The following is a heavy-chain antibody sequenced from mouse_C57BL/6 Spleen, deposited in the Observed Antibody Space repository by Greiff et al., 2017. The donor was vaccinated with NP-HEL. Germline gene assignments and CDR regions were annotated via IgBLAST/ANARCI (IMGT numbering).Heavy chain of an antibody. CDR1: GYTFTSYD. J-gene: IGHJ2*01. V-gene: IGHV1-85*01. CDR2: IYPRDGST. Sequence: VQGVESGPELVKPGASVKLSCKASGYTFTSYDINWVKQRPGQGLEWIGWIYPRDGSTKYNEKFKGKATLTVDTSSSTAYMELHSLTSEDAAVYFCARTATVVYFDYWGQGTTLTVSS. D-gene: IGHD1-1*01. CDR3: ARTATVVYFDY.